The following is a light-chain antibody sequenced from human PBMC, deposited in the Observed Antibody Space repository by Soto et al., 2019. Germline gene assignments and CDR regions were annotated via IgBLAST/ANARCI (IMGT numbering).Light chain of an antibody. Sequence: QSVLTQPASVSGSPGQSITISCTGXXSXXGAYNYVSWYQQHPGKAPRLMIYEVTNRPSGVSNRFSGSKSGNTASLTISGLRAEDXADXYCSSYTSGSTLVVFGGGTKVTVL. CDR2: EVT. J-gene: IGLJ2*01. V-gene: IGLV2-14*01. CDR1: XSXXGAYNY. CDR3: SSYTSGSTLVV.